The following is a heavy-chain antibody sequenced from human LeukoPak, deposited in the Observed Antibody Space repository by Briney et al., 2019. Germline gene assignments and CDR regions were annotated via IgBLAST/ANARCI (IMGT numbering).Heavy chain of an antibody. D-gene: IGHD6-6*01. CDR3: ARDREYTSSSNYYYYMGV. Sequence: PSETLSLACTVSGGSISSGGYYWSWIRQPAGKGLEWIGRIYISGGANYNPSLKSRVTISGDTSKNQYSLKLSSVTAADTAVYYCARDREYTSSSNYYYYMGVWGKGTTVTVSS. CDR1: GGSISSGGYY. CDR2: IYISGGA. V-gene: IGHV4-61*02. J-gene: IGHJ6*03.